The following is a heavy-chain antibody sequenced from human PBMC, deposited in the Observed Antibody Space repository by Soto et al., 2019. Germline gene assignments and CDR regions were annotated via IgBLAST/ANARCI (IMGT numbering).Heavy chain of an antibody. CDR2: INPYNGNT. J-gene: IGHJ4*02. CDR1: GYTFVSYG. D-gene: IGHD3-22*01. V-gene: IGHV1-18*04. CDR3: VGDLTSVDSSVYDHY. Sequence: QIQLVQSAAEVKKPGPSVKVSCKTSGYTFVSYGISWVRQAPGQGLDWMGWINPYNGNTNFAQRFRGRVTLTTDTSADIVCMDMGSLKSADAAIYYSVGDLTSVDSSVYDHYWCQGALITVSS.